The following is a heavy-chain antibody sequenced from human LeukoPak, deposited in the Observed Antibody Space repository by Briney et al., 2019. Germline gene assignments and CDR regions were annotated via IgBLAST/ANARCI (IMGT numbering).Heavy chain of an antibody. CDR2: MNPNSGNT. V-gene: IGHV1-8*02. D-gene: IGHD6-6*01. Sequence: ASVKVSCKASGYTFTAHYIFWVRQAPGQGLEWMGWMNPNSGNTGYAQKFQGRVTMTRNTSISTAYMELSSLRSEDTAVYYCATPAGIAARTLNWGQGTLVTVSS. J-gene: IGHJ4*02. CDR3: ATPAGIAARTLN. CDR1: GYTFTAHY.